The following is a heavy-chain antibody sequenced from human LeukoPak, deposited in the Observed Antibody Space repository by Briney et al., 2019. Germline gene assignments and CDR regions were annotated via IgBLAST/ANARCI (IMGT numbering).Heavy chain of an antibody. Sequence: SQTLSHTCTVSGGSISSGSYYWSWIRQPAGKGLEWIGRIYTSRSTNCNPSLKSRVTISVDTSKNQFSLKLSPVTAAATAVYYCAREKQGLATNDYWGQGTLVTVSS. D-gene: IGHD6-19*01. CDR1: GGSISSGSYY. J-gene: IGHJ4*02. V-gene: IGHV4-61*02. CDR2: IYTSRST. CDR3: AREKQGLATNDY.